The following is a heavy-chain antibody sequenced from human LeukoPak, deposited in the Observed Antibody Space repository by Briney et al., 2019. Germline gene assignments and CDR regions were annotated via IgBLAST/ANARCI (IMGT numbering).Heavy chain of an antibody. V-gene: IGHV1-18*01. D-gene: IGHD6-13*01. Sequence: ASVKDSRKASGYTFSAYGISWVRQAPGQGLEWMGYISAYSGNTNYAQKLQGRVTMTTDTSTSTAYMELRSLRSDDTAVYYCARDSHIAGVAYYFDYWGQENLVTVSS. CDR2: ISAYSGNT. CDR1: GYTFSAYG. CDR3: ARDSHIAGVAYYFDY. J-gene: IGHJ4*02.